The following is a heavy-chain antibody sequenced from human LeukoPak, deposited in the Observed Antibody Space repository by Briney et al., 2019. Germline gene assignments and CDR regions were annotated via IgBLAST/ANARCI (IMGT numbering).Heavy chain of an antibody. Sequence: ASVKVSCKASGYTFTSYGISWVRQAPGQGLEWMGWISAYNGNTNYAQKLQGRVTMTTDTSTSTAYMELRSLRSDDTAVYYCARVFTMVRGVIIGLDYWGQGTLVTVSS. CDR1: GYTFTSYG. V-gene: IGHV1-18*01. D-gene: IGHD3-10*01. CDR3: ARVFTMVRGVIIGLDY. CDR2: ISAYNGNT. J-gene: IGHJ4*02.